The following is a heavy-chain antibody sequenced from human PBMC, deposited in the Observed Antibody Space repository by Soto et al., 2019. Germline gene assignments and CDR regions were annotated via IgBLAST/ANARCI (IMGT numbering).Heavy chain of an antibody. CDR2: IFCSGST. CDR3: ARGVFMATRVWDWFDP. V-gene: IGHV4-59*01. J-gene: IGHJ5*02. CDR1: GGSISPYY. D-gene: IGHD3-16*01. Sequence: SETLSLTCTVSGGSISPYYWSWIRQPPGKELEWIGYIFCSGSTNYNPSLKSRVTVSIDTSKNQFSRELNSMTAADTAMYYCARGVFMATRVWDWFDPWGQGTQVTVSS.